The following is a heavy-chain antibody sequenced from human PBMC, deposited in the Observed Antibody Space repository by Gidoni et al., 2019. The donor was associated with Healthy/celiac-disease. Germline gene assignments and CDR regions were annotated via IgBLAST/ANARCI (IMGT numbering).Heavy chain of an antibody. CDR3: ARHDQVSSSYGY. V-gene: IGHV4-39*01. CDR2: IYYSGST. D-gene: IGHD6-13*01. CDR1: VCSISSSSYY. Sequence: QLQLQESGPGLVKPSETLSLTCTVSVCSISSSSYYWGWIRQPPGKGLEWIGSIYYSGSTYYNPALKSRVTISVETSKNQFSLKRSSVTAADTAVYYWARHDQVSSSYGYWGQGTLVTVSS. J-gene: IGHJ4*02.